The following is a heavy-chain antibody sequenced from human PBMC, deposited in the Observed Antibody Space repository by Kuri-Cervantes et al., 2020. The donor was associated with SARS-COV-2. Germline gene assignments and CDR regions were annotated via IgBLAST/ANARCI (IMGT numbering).Heavy chain of an antibody. CDR3: ARGYSYGYGSAKSLQPFDY. CDR1: GFTFSSYW. CDR2: IKQDGSEK. D-gene: IGHD5-18*01. V-gene: IGHV3-7*01. Sequence: GGSLRLSCAASGFTFSSYWMSWVRQAPGKGLEWVANIKQDGSEKYYVDSVKGRFTISRDNAKNSLYLQMNSLRAEDTAVYYCARGYSYGYGSAKSLQPFDYWGQGTLVTVSS. J-gene: IGHJ4*02.